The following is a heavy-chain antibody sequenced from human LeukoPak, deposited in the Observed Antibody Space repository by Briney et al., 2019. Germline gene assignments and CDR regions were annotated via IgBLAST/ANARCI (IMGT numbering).Heavy chain of an antibody. CDR3: ARDWVLGYCSGGSCPNWFDP. D-gene: IGHD2-15*01. CDR1: GGTFSSYA. CDR2: IIPIFGTA. V-gene: IGHV1-69*06. J-gene: IGHJ5*02. Sequence: ASVKVSCKASGGTFSSYAISWVRQTPGQGLEWMGGIIPIFGTANYAQKFQGRVTITADKSTSTAYMELSSLRSEDTAVYYCARDWVLGYCSGGSCPNWFDPWGQGTLVTVSP.